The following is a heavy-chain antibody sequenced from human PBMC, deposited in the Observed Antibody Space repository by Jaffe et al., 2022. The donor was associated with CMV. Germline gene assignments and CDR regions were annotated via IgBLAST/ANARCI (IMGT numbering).Heavy chain of an antibody. CDR2: INHSGST. V-gene: IGHV4-34*01. D-gene: IGHD5-12*01. Sequence: QVQLQQWGAGLLKPSETLSLTCAVYGGSFSGYYWSWIRQPPGKGLEWIGEINHSGSTNYNPSLKSRVTISVDTSKNQFSLKLSSVTAADTAVYYCARASLRWLPTDYFDYWGQGTLVTVSS. CDR1: GGSFSGYY. CDR3: ARASLRWLPTDYFDY. J-gene: IGHJ4*02.